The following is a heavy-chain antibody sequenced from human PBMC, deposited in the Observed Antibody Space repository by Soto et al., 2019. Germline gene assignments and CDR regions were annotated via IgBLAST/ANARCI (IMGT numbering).Heavy chain of an antibody. CDR1: GGTFSRHA. D-gene: IGHD1-26*01. CDR3: ASERSAQYFDS. Sequence: SVKVSCKASGGTFSRHAIAWVRQAPGHGLEWMGGISPTFGTATYAPKFQGRVAISADRSSNTAYMELSSLRSQDTAVYYCASERSAQYFDSWGQGTVVTVS. CDR2: ISPTFGTA. J-gene: IGHJ4*02. V-gene: IGHV1-69*06.